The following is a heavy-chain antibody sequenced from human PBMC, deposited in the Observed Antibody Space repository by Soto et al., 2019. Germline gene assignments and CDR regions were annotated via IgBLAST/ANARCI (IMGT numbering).Heavy chain of an antibody. CDR1: GFTFDDYA. CDR2: ISWNSGSI. V-gene: IGHV3-9*01. D-gene: IGHD2-15*01. J-gene: IGHJ3*02. Sequence: GGSLRLSCAASGFTFDDYAMHWVRQAPEKGLEWVSGISWNSGSIGYADYVKGRITISRDNAKNSLYLQMNRMRAEDTALYYCGKDNGPALYCSGDSYYHDAFDIWGQGTMVTVSS. CDR3: GKDNGPALYCSGDSYYHDAFDI.